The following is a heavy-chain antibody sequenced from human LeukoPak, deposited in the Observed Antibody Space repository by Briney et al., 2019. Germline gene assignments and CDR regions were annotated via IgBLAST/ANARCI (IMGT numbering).Heavy chain of an antibody. J-gene: IGHJ4*02. CDR3: ARDRRYSGSPLNSNGVDY. D-gene: IGHD1-26*01. CDR2: INPNSGVT. Sequence: GASVKVSCKASGYIFTGYYMEWVRQAPGQGLEWMGWINPNSGVTKYAEKFQGRVTMTRDTSISTVYMELRRLRSDDTAVYYCARDRRYSGSPLNSNGVDYWGQGTLVTVSS. V-gene: IGHV1-2*02. CDR1: GYIFTGYY.